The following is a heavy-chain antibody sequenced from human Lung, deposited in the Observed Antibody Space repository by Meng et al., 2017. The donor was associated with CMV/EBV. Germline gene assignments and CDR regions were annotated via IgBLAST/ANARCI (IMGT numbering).Heavy chain of an antibody. CDR1: GFTFSTYA. D-gene: IGHD3-9*01. V-gene: IGHV3-13*01. J-gene: IGHJ4*02. CDR2: IGAPADT. Sequence: GEXXKISCAASGFTFSTYAMSWVRQRAGKGLEWVSSIGAPADTHYPDSVKGRFTISREDAKNSLYLQMNSLRAEDTAVYYCARDFDWLFVFAYWGQGTLVTVSS. CDR3: ARDFDWLFVFAY.